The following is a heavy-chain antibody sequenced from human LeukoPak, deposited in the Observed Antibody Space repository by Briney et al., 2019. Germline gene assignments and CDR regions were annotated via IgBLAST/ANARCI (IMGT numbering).Heavy chain of an antibody. Sequence: ASVKVSCKASGYTFTGYYMHWVRQAPGQGLEWMGWINPNSGGTNYAQKFQGRVTMTRDTSISTAYMELSRLRSDDTAVYYCARAVEYSSSAHFDYWGQGTLVTVSS. J-gene: IGHJ4*02. CDR3: ARAVEYSSSAHFDY. D-gene: IGHD6-6*01. CDR2: INPNSGGT. CDR1: GYTFTGYY. V-gene: IGHV1-2*02.